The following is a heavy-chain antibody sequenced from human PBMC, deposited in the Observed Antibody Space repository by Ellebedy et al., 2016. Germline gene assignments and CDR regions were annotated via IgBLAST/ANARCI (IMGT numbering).Heavy chain of an antibody. CDR1: GFTVSDIY. J-gene: IGHJ4*02. Sequence: GESLKISCAASGFTVSDIYMTWVRQAPGKGLEWVSYISSSGSMMHYADSVKGRVTISRDNAKNSLYLQMNSLRAEDTAVYYCTRGGDYDSSVPLDYWGQGTLVTVSS. D-gene: IGHD3-22*01. CDR3: TRGGDYDSSVPLDY. V-gene: IGHV3-11*01. CDR2: ISSSGSMM.